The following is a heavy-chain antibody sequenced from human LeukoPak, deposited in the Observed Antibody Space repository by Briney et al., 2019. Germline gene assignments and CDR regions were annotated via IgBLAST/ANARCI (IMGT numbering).Heavy chain of an antibody. CDR3: ARDPEGVVPAASFDY. Sequence: GGSLRLSCAASGFTFSSYAMSWVRQAPGKGLEWVAVISYDGSNKYYADSVKGRFTISRDNSKNTLYLQMNSLRAEDTAVYYCARDPEGVVPAASFDYWGQGTLVTVSS. V-gene: IGHV3-30-3*01. CDR1: GFTFSSYA. J-gene: IGHJ4*02. CDR2: ISYDGSNK. D-gene: IGHD2-2*01.